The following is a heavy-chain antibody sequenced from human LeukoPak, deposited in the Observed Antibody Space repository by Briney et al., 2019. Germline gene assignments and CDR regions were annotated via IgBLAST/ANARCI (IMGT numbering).Heavy chain of an antibody. D-gene: IGHD6-19*01. V-gene: IGHV3-30*02. CDR2: IRYDGSNK. Sequence: GGSLRLSCAASGFTFSSYGMHWVRQAPGKGLEWVAFIRYDGSNKYYADSVKGRFTISRDNFKNTLYLQMNSLRAEDTAVYYCAKALTQAVGAFDYWGQGTLVTVSS. CDR3: AKALTQAVGAFDY. J-gene: IGHJ4*02. CDR1: GFTFSSYG.